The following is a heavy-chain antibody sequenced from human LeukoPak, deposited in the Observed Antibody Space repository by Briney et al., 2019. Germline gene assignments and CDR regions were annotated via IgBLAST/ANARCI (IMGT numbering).Heavy chain of an antibody. J-gene: IGHJ5*02. Sequence: SETLSLTCSVSGGAIIPFYWNWIRQPAGKGLEWIGRIYSSGSTKYNPSLKSPVTMSVDTSKNQFSLKLSSVTAADSAVYYCAKDYYDSSEVWFDPWGQGTLVTVSS. CDR1: GGAIIPFY. CDR2: IYSSGST. V-gene: IGHV4-4*07. D-gene: IGHD3-22*01. CDR3: AKDYYDSSEVWFDP.